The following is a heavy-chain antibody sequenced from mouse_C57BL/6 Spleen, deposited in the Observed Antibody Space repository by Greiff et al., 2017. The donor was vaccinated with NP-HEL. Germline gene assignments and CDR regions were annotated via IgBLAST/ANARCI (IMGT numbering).Heavy chain of an antibody. V-gene: IGHV5-16*01. CDR1: GFTFSDYY. J-gene: IGHJ4*01. CDR3: ARVLTGTYAMDY. D-gene: IGHD4-1*01. Sequence: EVKVVESEGGLVQPGSSMKLSCTASGFTFSDYYMAWVRQVPEKGLEWVANINYDGSSTYYLDSLKSRFIISRDNAKNILYLQMSSLKSEDTATYYCARVLTGTYAMDYWGQGTSVTVSS. CDR2: INYDGSST.